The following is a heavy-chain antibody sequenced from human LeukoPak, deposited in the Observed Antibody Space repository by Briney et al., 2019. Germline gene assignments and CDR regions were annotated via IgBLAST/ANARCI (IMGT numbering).Heavy chain of an antibody. V-gene: IGHV1-69*13. J-gene: IGHJ4*02. D-gene: IGHD6-13*01. CDR1: GGTFSSYA. CDR2: IIPIFGTA. CDR3: AREGTSHSSSWYPFDY. Sequence: ASVKVSCKASGGTFSSYAISWVRQAPGQGLEWMGGIIPIFGTANYAQKFQGRVTITADESTSTAYMELSSLRSEDTAVYYCAREGTSHSSSWYPFDYWGQGTLVTVSS.